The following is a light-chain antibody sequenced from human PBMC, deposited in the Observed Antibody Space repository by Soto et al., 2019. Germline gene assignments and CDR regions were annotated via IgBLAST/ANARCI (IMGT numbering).Light chain of an antibody. CDR3: QQRSNWPRT. CDR2: DAS. Sequence: EIVLTQSPATLSLSPGERATLSCRASQSVSSYLAWYQQKPGQAPRLLIYDASNRAPGIPARFSGSGSGTDFILTISSLEPEDFAVYYCQQRSNWPRTFGQGTKVEIK. V-gene: IGKV3-11*01. J-gene: IGKJ1*01. CDR1: QSVSSY.